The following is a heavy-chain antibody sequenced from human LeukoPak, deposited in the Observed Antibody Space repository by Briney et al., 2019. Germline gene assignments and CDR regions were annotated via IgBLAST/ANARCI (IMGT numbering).Heavy chain of an antibody. J-gene: IGHJ6*02. CDR1: GGSISSSSYY. V-gene: IGHV4-39*01. CDR3: ARRPNYYDSSGPPRSYYYGMDV. D-gene: IGHD3-22*01. CDR2: IYYSGST. Sequence: SETLSLTCTVSGGSISSSSYYWGWIRQPPGKGLEWIGSIYYSGSTYYNPSLKSRVTISVDTSKNQFSLKLSSVTAADTAVYYCARRPNYYDSSGPPRSYYYGMDVWGQGTTVTVSS.